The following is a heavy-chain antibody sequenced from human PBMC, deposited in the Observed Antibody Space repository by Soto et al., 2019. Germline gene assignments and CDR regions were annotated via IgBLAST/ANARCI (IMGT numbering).Heavy chain of an antibody. V-gene: IGHV1-18*01. D-gene: IGHD3-10*01. CDR3: AREGYYSGSGSYSPPRYYGMDV. CDR1: GYSFTTYG. J-gene: IGHJ6*02. CDR2: ISDYNGNT. Sequence: QVQLVQSGAEVKKPGASVKVSCKASGYSFTTYGISWVRQAPGQGLEWMGWISDYNGNTNYEKKYQGRVTMTTDTSTRTAYMELKRLRSDDTAAYYCAREGYYSGSGSYSPPRYYGMDVWGPGTTVTVS.